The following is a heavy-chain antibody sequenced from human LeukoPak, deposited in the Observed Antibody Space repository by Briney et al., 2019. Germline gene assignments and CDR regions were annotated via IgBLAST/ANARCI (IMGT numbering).Heavy chain of an antibody. J-gene: IGHJ4*02. CDR3: AENGPWSLKY. V-gene: IGHV4-4*02. CDR2: VHQSGVT. Sequence: SETLSLTCAVSGGFISNINWWSWVRQPPGRGLEWIGEVHQSGVTNYNPSLKSRVTISLDKSNNQFSLKLNSVTAADTAIYFCAENGPWSLKYWGQGTLVTVSS. D-gene: IGHD2-15*01. CDR1: GGFISNINW.